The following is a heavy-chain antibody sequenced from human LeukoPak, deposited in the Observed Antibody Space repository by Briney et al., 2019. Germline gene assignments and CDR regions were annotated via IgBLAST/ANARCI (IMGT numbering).Heavy chain of an antibody. CDR1: GYSFDYYW. CDR3: ARVGSVTNFGVVSYYFDY. Sequence: GESLKISCKASGYSFDYYWIACVRQMPGKGLEWMGIIYPDDSDSTYSPSFQGQVTISVDKYINTAYLQWSSLKASNTAIYYCARVGSVTNFGVVSYYFDYWGQGTLVTVSS. J-gene: IGHJ4*02. V-gene: IGHV5-51*01. D-gene: IGHD3-3*01. CDR2: IYPDDSDS.